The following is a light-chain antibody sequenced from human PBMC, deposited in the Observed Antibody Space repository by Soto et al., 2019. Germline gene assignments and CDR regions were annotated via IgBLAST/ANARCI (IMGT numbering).Light chain of an antibody. CDR2: VNN. V-gene: IGLV1-40*01. CDR1: SSNIGAGYD. Sequence: QSALTQPPSVSGAPGQRVTISCTGSSSNIGAGYDVHWYQQLPGTAPKLLIYVNNNRPSGVPDRFSASKSGTSAPLVITGLQAEDEADYYCQSYDSSLSTSGVFGGGTKLTVL. CDR3: QSYDSSLSTSGV. J-gene: IGLJ3*02.